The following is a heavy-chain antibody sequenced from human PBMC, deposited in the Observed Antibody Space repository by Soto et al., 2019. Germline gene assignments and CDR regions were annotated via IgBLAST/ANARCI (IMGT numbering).Heavy chain of an antibody. CDR2: ISAYNGNT. J-gene: IGHJ4*02. CDR1: GYTFTSYG. V-gene: IGHV1-18*01. Sequence: ASVKVSCKASGYTFTSYGISWGRQAPGQGLEWMGWISAYNGNTNYAQKLQGRVTMTTDTSTSTAYMELRSLRSDDTAVYYCARLGYSSSWGPSRDYYFDYWGQGTLVTVSS. D-gene: IGHD6-13*01. CDR3: ARLGYSSSWGPSRDYYFDY.